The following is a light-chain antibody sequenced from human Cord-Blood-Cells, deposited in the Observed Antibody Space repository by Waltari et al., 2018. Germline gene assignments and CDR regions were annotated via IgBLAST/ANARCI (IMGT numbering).Light chain of an antibody. CDR2: GAS. Sequence: EIVMTQSPATLYMSPGERATLSCRASQSVSSNLAWYQQKPGQAPRLLIYGASTRATGIPARFSGSGSGTEFTLTISSLQSEDFAVYYCQQYNNWYTFGQGTKLEIK. J-gene: IGKJ2*01. CDR3: QQYNNWYT. CDR1: QSVSSN. V-gene: IGKV3-15*01.